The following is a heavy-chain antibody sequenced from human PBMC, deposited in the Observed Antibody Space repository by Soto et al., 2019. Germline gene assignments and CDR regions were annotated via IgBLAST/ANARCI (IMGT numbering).Heavy chain of an antibody. CDR1: GFTFSSYA. J-gene: IGHJ3*01. CDR3: AKVNFFDTPGTFDV. CDR2: IAGSGGMT. D-gene: IGHD2-15*01. Sequence: PGGSLRLSCAASGFTFSSYAMTWVRLAPGRGLEWVATIAGSGGMTYYTNSVRGRFTISRDNSKNTVSLQMSSLRAEDTAMYFYAKVNFFDTPGTFDVWGQGTPVTVSS. V-gene: IGHV3-23*01.